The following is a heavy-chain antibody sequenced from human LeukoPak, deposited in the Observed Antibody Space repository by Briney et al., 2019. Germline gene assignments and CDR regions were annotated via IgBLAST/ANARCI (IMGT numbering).Heavy chain of an antibody. CDR2: ISGTGGST. Sequence: GTSLRLSCAASGFTFSRYAMSWVRQAPGKGLEWVSGISGTGGSTYYADSVKGRFTISRDNSENTLYLQMDTLRAEDTAVYYCAKDRDIDFWSGYRFDPWGQGTLVTVSS. V-gene: IGHV3-23*01. CDR1: GFTFSRYA. CDR3: AKDRDIDFWSGYRFDP. J-gene: IGHJ5*02. D-gene: IGHD3-3*01.